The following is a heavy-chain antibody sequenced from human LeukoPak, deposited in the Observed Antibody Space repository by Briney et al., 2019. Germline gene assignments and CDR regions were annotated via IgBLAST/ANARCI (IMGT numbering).Heavy chain of an antibody. CDR3: ARVVPAAMRVYYYYYGMDV. CDR2: ISSSGSTI. J-gene: IGHJ6*02. D-gene: IGHD2-2*01. Sequence: GGSLRLSCAASGFTFSDYYMSWIRQAPGKGLEWVSYISSSGSTIYYADSVKGRFTISRDNAKNSLYLQMNSLRAEDTAVYYCARVVPAAMRVYYYYYGMDVWGQGTTVTVSS. CDR1: GFTFSDYY. V-gene: IGHV3-11*04.